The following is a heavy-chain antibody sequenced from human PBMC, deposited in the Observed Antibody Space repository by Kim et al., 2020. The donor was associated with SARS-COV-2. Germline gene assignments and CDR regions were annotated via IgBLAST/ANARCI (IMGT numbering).Heavy chain of an antibody. Sequence: GGSLRLSCAASGFTVSSNYMSWVRQAPGKGLEWVSVIYTGGGTTYYADSVKGRFTISRDNSKNTLYLQMNSLRAEDTAVYYCATRMGAVTGARYDLFDYWGQGALVTVSS. CDR1: GFTVSSNY. CDR3: ATRMGAVTGARYDLFDY. V-gene: IGHV3-53*01. D-gene: IGHD4-17*01. CDR2: IYTGGGTT. J-gene: IGHJ4*02.